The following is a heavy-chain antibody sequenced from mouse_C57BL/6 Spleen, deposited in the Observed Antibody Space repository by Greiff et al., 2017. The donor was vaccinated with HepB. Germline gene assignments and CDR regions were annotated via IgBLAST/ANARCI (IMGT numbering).Heavy chain of an antibody. Sequence: QVQLQQPGAELVKPGASVKVSCKASGYTFTSYWMHWVKQRPGQGLEWIGRIHPSDSDTNYNQKFKGKATLTVDKSSSPAYMQLSSLTSADSAVYYCAIWGGSSTWFAYWGQGTLVTVSA. CDR2: IHPSDSDT. V-gene: IGHV1-74*01. J-gene: IGHJ3*01. CDR3: AIWGGSSTWFAY. D-gene: IGHD1-1*01. CDR1: GYTFTSYW.